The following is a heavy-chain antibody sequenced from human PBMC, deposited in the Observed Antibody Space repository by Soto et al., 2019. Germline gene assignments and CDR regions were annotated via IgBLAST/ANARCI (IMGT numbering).Heavy chain of an antibody. V-gene: IGHV1-69*02. CDR2: IIPILGIA. J-gene: IGHJ4*02. CDR1: GGTFSSYT. CDR3: ARAYDSSGYYFDY. D-gene: IGHD3-22*01. Sequence: SVKVSCKASGGTFSSYTISWVRQAPGQGLEWMGRIIPILGIANYAQKFQGRVTITADKSTSTAYMELSSLRSEDTAVYYCARAYDSSGYYFDYWGQGTLVTVSS.